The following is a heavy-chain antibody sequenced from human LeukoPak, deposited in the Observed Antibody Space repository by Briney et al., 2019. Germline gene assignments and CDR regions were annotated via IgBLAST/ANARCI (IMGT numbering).Heavy chain of an antibody. CDR3: ANSPVSGYGSGSRFSPY. J-gene: IGHJ4*02. CDR1: GFTFSDYS. Sequence: PGGSLRLSCAASGFTFSDYSMNWVRQAPGKGLEWVSSISSSSSYIYYADSVKGRFTISRDNSKNTLYLQMNSLRAEDTAVYYCANSPVSGYGSGSRFSPYWGQGTLVTVSS. V-gene: IGHV3-21*04. D-gene: IGHD3-10*01. CDR2: ISSSSSYI.